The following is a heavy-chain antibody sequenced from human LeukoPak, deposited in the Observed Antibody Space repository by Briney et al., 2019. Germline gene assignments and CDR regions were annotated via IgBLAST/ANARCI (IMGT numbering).Heavy chain of an antibody. CDR1: GFTFSSFA. CDR3: APYTYYFDH. D-gene: IGHD2-2*02. Sequence: GGSLRLSCAASGFTFSSFAVSWVRQAPGKGLEWVSGISGGGDRTDYADSVKGRFTISRDNSKNTLYLQMNSLRAEDTALYYCAPYTYYFDHWGQGTLVTVSS. CDR2: ISGGGDRT. V-gene: IGHV3-23*01. J-gene: IGHJ4*02.